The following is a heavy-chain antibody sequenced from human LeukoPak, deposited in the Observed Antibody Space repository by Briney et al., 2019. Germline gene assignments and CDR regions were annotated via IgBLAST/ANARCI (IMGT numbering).Heavy chain of an antibody. CDR1: GGSISSYY. CDR2: IYYSGST. D-gene: IGHD3-22*01. V-gene: IGHV4-59*01. Sequence: PSETLSLTCTVSGGSISSYYWSWIRQPPGKGLEWIGYIYYSGSTNYNPPLKSRVTISVDTSKNQFSLKLSSVTAADTAVYYCARARAPYYYDSSGYSHAFDIWGQGTMVTVSS. CDR3: ARARAPYYYDSSGYSHAFDI. J-gene: IGHJ3*02.